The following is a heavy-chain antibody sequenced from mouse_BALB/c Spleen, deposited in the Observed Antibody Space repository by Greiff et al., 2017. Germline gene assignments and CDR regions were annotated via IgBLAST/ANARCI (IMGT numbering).Heavy chain of an antibody. CDR2: IWSGGST. Sequence: QVQLKESGPSLVQPSQSLSITCTVSGFSLTSYGVHWVRQSPGKGLEWLGVIWSGGSTDYNAAFMSRLSITKDNSKSQVFFKMNSLQADDTAIYFCAKEGRSAMDYWGQGTSVTVSS. J-gene: IGHJ4*01. CDR3: AKEGRSAMDY. CDR1: GFSLTSYG. V-gene: IGHV2-5-1*01.